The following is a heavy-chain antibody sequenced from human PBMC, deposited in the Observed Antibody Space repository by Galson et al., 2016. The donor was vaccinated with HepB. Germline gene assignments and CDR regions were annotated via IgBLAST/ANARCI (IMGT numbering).Heavy chain of an antibody. CDR2: VDPGDGEA. Sequence: VKVSCKVSGYTFTDNYIHWVQSAPGKGLEWMGLVDPGDGEAMYAKKFQGRVTITADTSIETAYMELSSLKSEDTAVYYCTTGAVAPTTTGFDYWGQGTLVTVSS. CDR1: GYTFTDNY. J-gene: IGHJ4*02. D-gene: IGHD5-12*01. CDR3: TTGAVAPTTTGFDY. V-gene: IGHV1-69-2*01.